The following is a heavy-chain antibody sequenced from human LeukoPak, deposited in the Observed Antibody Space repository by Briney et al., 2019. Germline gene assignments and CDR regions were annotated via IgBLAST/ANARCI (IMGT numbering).Heavy chain of an antibody. CDR3: ARDRMVQGLDVIDY. D-gene: IGHD1-1*01. V-gene: IGHV3-21*01. J-gene: IGHJ4*02. Sequence: NPGGTLRLSCAASGFTFSSYGMSWVRQAPGKGLEWVSSISSSSSYIYYADSVKGRFTISRDNSKNTLYLQMNSLRAEDTAVYYCARDRMVQGLDVIDYWGQGALVTVSS. CDR2: ISSSSSYI. CDR1: GFTFSSYG.